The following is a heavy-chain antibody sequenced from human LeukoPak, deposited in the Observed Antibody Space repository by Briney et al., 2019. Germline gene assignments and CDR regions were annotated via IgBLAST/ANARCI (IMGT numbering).Heavy chain of an antibody. Sequence: GGSLRLSCAASGFTFSSYWMSWVRQAPGKGLEWVANIKQDGSEKYYVDSVKGRFTISRDNAKNSLYLQMNSLRAGDTAVYYCARDPGYCSSTSCYSNFDYWGQGTLVTVSS. CDR3: ARDPGYCSSTSCYSNFDY. V-gene: IGHV3-7*01. J-gene: IGHJ4*02. CDR1: GFTFSSYW. D-gene: IGHD2-2*01. CDR2: IKQDGSEK.